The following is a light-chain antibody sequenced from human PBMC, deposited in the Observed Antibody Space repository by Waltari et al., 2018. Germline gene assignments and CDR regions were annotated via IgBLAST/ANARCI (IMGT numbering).Light chain of an antibody. J-gene: IGLJ2*01. CDR2: DDS. Sequence: SYVLTQSHPVSVAPGQTTRIFRGGDNIVNEAVHSYQQKPGQTPLLVVYDDSDRPSGITDRFSGSNSGNTATLTISGVAAGDEADYYCQVWDSSNDHLVFGGGTTLTVL. CDR3: QVWDSSNDHLV. CDR1: NIVNEA. V-gene: IGLV3-21*02.